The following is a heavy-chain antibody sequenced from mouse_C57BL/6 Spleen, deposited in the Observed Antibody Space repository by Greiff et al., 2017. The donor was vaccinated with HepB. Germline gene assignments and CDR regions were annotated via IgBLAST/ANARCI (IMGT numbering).Heavy chain of an antibody. CDR3: ARRSYYYGSSHYFDY. Sequence: VKLQQPGAELVKPGASVKLSCKASGYTFTSYWMQWVKQRPGQGLEWIGEIDPSDSYTNYNQKFKGKATLTVDTSSSTAYMQLSSLTSEDSAVYYCARRSYYYGSSHYFDYWGQGTTLTVSS. V-gene: IGHV1-50*01. CDR2: IDPSDSYT. D-gene: IGHD1-1*01. CDR1: GYTFTSYW. J-gene: IGHJ2*01.